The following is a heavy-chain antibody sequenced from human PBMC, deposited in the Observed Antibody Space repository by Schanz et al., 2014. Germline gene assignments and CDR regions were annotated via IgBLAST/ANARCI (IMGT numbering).Heavy chain of an antibody. Sequence: EVQLVESGGGLVQPGGSLRLSCEASGFDFNSYSMNWVRQVPGKGLEWLSYIATSSSTRHYADSVKGRVTISRDNSENTLYLQMNSLSADDTAVFYCAREEGWGIAAAGPKHYYYGMDVWGQGTTVTVSS. CDR1: GFDFNSYS. D-gene: IGHD6-13*01. V-gene: IGHV3-48*01. CDR2: IATSSSTR. J-gene: IGHJ6*02. CDR3: AREEGWGIAAAGPKHYYYGMDV.